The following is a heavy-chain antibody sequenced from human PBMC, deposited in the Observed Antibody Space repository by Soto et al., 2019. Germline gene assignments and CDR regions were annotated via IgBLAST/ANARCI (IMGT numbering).Heavy chain of an antibody. J-gene: IGHJ6*02. Sequence: SQTLSLTCAISGDSVSSNSAAWNWIRQSPSRGLEWLGRTYYRSKWYNDYAVSVKSRITINPDTSKNQFSLQLNSVTPEDTAAYYCARSTTGDPLEYYYYGMDVWGQGTTVTVSS. D-gene: IGHD7-27*01. V-gene: IGHV6-1*01. CDR1: GDSVSSNSAA. CDR3: ARSTTGDPLEYYYYGMDV. CDR2: TYYRSKWYN.